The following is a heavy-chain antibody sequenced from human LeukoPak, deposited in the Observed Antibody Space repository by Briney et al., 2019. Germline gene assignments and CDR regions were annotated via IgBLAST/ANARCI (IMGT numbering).Heavy chain of an antibody. J-gene: IGHJ5*02. CDR2: IYYSGST. V-gene: IGHV4-59*01. CDR1: GGSISSYY. CDR3: ARDYGRESRWFDP. Sequence: SETLSLTCTVSGGSISSYYWSWIRQPPGKGLEWIGYIYYSGSTNYNPSLKSRVTISVDTSKNQFSLKLSSVTAADTAVYYCARDYGRESRWFDPWGQGTLVTVSS. D-gene: IGHD1-26*01.